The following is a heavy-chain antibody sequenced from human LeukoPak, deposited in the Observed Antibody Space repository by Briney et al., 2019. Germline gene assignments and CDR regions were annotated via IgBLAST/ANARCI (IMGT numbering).Heavy chain of an antibody. D-gene: IGHD6-19*01. V-gene: IGHV3-21*01. J-gene: IGHJ4*02. Sequence: GGSLRLSCAASGFTFSRHSFNWVRQAPGKGLEWVSSITSTSSYIWYADSVKGRFTFSRDNAQNSLHLQMNSLRVEDTAVYYCVRELSGSGDVYYFDHWGQGALVTVSS. CDR3: VRELSGSGDVYYFDH. CDR1: GFTFSRHS. CDR2: ITSTSSYI.